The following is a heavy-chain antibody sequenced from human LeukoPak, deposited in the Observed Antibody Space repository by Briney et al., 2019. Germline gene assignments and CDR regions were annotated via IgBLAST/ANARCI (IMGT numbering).Heavy chain of an antibody. D-gene: IGHD1-7*01. CDR1: GGTFSSYA. V-gene: IGHV1-69*05. CDR2: IIPIFGTA. J-gene: IGHJ4*02. Sequence: ASVKVSCKASGGTFSSYAISWVRQAPGQGLEWMGGIIPIFGTANYAQKFQGRVTITTDESTSTAYMELSSLRSEDTAVYYCARDGALGITGTNDNFDYWGQGTLVTVSS. CDR3: ARDGALGITGTNDNFDY.